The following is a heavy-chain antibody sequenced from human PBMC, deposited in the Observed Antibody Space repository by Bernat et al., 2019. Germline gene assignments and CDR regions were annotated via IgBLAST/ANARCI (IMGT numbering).Heavy chain of an antibody. CDR1: GGTFSSYA. Sequence: QVQLVQSGAEVKKPGSSAKVSCKASGGTFSSYAISWVRQAPGQGLEWMGRIIPILGIANYAQKFQGRVTITADKSTSTAYMELSSLRSEDTAVYYCARAYYYYDSSGYTYFDYWGQGTLVTVSS. J-gene: IGHJ4*02. V-gene: IGHV1-69*04. CDR3: ARAYYYYDSSGYTYFDY. D-gene: IGHD3-22*01. CDR2: IIPILGIA.